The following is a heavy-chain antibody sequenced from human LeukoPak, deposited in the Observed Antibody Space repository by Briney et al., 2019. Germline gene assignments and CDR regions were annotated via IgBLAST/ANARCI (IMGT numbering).Heavy chain of an antibody. D-gene: IGHD3-22*01. CDR1: AFTFSIYA. CDR2: ISGSGGST. Sequence: GGSLRLSCAASAFTFSIYAMSWVRQAPGKGLGWVSTISGSGGSTHYADSVKGRFTISRDNSKKTVYLQMNSLRAEDTALYYCARDTYDSSGYFDYWGQGTLVTVSS. CDR3: ARDTYDSSGYFDY. J-gene: IGHJ4*02. V-gene: IGHV3-23*01.